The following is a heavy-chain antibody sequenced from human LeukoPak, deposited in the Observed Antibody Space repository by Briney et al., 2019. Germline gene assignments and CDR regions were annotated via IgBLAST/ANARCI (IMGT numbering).Heavy chain of an antibody. CDR2: INWNGGST. J-gene: IGHJ4*02. V-gene: IGHV3-20*01. D-gene: IGHD3-3*01. Sequence: GGSLRLSCAASGFTFDDYGMSWVRQAPGKGLEWVSGINWNGGSTGYADSVKGRFTISRDNAKNSLYLQMNSLRAEDTALYHCARAPRSTIFGVVISEGYFDYWGQGTLVTVSS. CDR1: GFTFDDYG. CDR3: ARAPRSTIFGVVISEGYFDY.